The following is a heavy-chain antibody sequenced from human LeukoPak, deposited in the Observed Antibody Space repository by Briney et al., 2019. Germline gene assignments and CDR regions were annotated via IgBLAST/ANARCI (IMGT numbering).Heavy chain of an antibody. V-gene: IGHV3-30*02. J-gene: IGHJ3*02. CDR3: AKAWRAYGDYHTFDI. Sequence: GGSLRLSCEASGFTFSFYGMHWVRQAPGKGPEWVAIIWPDGNTKYYGDSVKGRFTISRDTSKNTLYLQMSSLRAEDTAVYYCAKAWRAYGDYHTFDIWGQGTMVTVSS. CDR1: GFTFSFYG. CDR2: IWPDGNTK. D-gene: IGHD4-17*01.